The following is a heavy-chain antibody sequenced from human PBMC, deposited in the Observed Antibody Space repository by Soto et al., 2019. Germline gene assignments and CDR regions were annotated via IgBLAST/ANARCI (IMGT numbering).Heavy chain of an antibody. D-gene: IGHD3-3*01. CDR3: ARDKTDFWSGYSDY. CDR2: ISSSSSYI. Sequence: LRLSCAASGFTFSSYSMNWVRQAPGKGLEWVSSISSSSSYIYYADSVKGRFTISRDNAKNSLYLQMNSLRAEDTAVYYCARDKTDFWSGYSDYWGQGTLVTVSS. CDR1: GFTFSSYS. J-gene: IGHJ4*02. V-gene: IGHV3-21*01.